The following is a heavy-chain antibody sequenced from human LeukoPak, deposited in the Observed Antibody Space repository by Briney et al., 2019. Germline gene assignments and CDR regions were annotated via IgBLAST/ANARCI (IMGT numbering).Heavy chain of an antibody. J-gene: IGHJ4*02. CDR3: ARDWVRGSYTPTY. V-gene: IGHV1-18*01. D-gene: IGHD1-26*01. CDR1: GYTFTSYG. Sequence: ASVKVSCKASGYTFTSYGITWVRQAPGQGLEWMGWISVYNGNTNYAQNLQGRVTMTTDTSTSTAYMELRSLRSDDTAVYYCARDWVRGSYTPTYWGQGTLVTVSS. CDR2: ISVYNGNT.